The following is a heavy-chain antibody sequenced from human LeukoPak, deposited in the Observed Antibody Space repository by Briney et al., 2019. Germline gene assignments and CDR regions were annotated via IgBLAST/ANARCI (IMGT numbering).Heavy chain of an antibody. CDR1: GGTFSSYA. J-gene: IGHJ5*02. Sequence: SVKVSCKASGGTFSSYAISWVRQAPGQGLEWMGRIIPILGIANYAQKFQGRVTITADKSTSTAYMELSSLRSEDTAVYYCARHGYGDFQGGYDPWGQGTLVTVSS. V-gene: IGHV1-69*04. D-gene: IGHD4-17*01. CDR2: IIPILGIA. CDR3: ARHGYGDFQGGYDP.